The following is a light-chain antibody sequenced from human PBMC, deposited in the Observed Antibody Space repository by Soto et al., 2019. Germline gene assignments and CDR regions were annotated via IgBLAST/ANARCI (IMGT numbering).Light chain of an antibody. J-gene: IGLJ2*01. CDR1: SSDVGGYDY. V-gene: IGLV2-14*03. CDR3: SSHTSSSAVV. Sequence: QSVLTQPASVSGSPGQSITISCTGTSSDVGGYDYVSWYQRHPGKAPRLMIYDVTNRPSGVSDRLSGSKSGNTASLTISGLQTEDEADYYCSSHTSSSAVVFGGGTKVTVL. CDR2: DVT.